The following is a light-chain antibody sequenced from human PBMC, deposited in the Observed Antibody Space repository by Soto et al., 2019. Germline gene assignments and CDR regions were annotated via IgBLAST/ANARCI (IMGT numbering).Light chain of an antibody. CDR2: WAS. J-gene: IGKJ5*01. V-gene: IGKV4-1*01. CDR3: QQHYGAPST. CDR1: QSVLYSSNNKNY. Sequence: DIVMTQSPDSLAVSLGERATINCKSSQSVLYSSNNKNYLAWYQQKPGQPPKLLIYWASTRESGVPDRFRGSGSGTDFTLTISSLQDEDVAVYYCQQHYGAPSTFGQGTRLEIK.